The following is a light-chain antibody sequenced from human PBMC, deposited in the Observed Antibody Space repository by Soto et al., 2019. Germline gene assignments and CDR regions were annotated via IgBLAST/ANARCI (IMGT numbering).Light chain of an antibody. CDR1: VLPKQF. CDR2: KDS. V-gene: IGLV3-25*03. J-gene: IGLJ2*01. CDR3: QSADSSDSFRVV. Sequence: SYELTQPPSVSVSPGQTARITCSGDVLPKQFVYWYQQKSGQAPVLVIYKDSDRPSGIPERFSGSTSGTTVTLTISAVQAEDEDDYYCQSADSSDSFRVVFGGGTKLTVL.